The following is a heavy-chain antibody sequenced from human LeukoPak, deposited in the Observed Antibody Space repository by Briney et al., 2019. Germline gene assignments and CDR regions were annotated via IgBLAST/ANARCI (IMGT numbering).Heavy chain of an antibody. Sequence: PGGSLRLSCAASPFTFSSYAISSVCHAPGKGLEWVSGISVSGSTSYYADSVKGRFTTSRDNSKNTLYLQMNSLRAEATAVYFCAKSGSSNPYYFDYWGQGTLVTVSS. D-gene: IGHD6-13*01. CDR2: ISVSGSTS. CDR1: PFTFSSYA. CDR3: AKSGSSNPYYFDY. V-gene: IGHV3-23*01. J-gene: IGHJ4*02.